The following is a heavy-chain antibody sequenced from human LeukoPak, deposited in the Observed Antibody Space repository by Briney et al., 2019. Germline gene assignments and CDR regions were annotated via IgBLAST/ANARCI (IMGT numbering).Heavy chain of an antibody. V-gene: IGHV4-61*02. CDR1: GGSISSGSYY. CDR3: ARGGYYYDSSGYYHDY. Sequence: SETLSLTCTVSGGSISSGSYYWGWIRQPAGKGLEWIGRIYTSGSTNYNPSLTSRVPISVDTSKNQFSLKLSSVTAADTAVYYCARGGYYYDSSGYYHDYWGQGTLVTVSS. J-gene: IGHJ4*02. D-gene: IGHD3-22*01. CDR2: IYTSGST.